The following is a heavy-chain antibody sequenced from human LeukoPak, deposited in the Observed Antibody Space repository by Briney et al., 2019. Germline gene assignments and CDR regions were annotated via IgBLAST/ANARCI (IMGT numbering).Heavy chain of an antibody. Sequence: ASVKVSCKASGGTFSSYAISWVRQAPGQGLEWMGGIIPIFGTANYAQKFQGRVTITADESTSTAYMELSSLRSEDTAVYYCARRDDILTGYYYYYGMDIWGQGTTVTVSS. CDR3: ARRDDILTGYYYYYGMDI. D-gene: IGHD3-9*01. V-gene: IGHV1-69*13. CDR1: GGTFSSYA. CDR2: IIPIFGTA. J-gene: IGHJ6*02.